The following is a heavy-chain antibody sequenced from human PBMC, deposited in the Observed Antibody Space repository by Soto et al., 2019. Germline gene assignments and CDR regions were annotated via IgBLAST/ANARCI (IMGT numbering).Heavy chain of an antibody. CDR1: GYTFTSYD. D-gene: IGHD3-3*01. CDR2: MNPNSGNT. V-gene: IGHV1-8*01. CDR3: ARGRQGDFWSGYII. Sequence: ASVKVSCKASGYTFTSYDINWVRQATGQGLEWMGWMNPNSGNTGYAQKFQGRVTMTRNTSISTAYMELSSLRSEDTAVYYCARGRQGDFWSGYIIWGQGTMVTVSS. J-gene: IGHJ3*02.